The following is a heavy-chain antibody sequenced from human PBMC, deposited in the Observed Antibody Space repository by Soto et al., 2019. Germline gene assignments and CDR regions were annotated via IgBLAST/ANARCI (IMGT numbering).Heavy chain of an antibody. Sequence: QVQLVQSGAEVKKPGSSVKVSCKASGGTFSSYAISWVRQAPGQGLEWMGGIIPIFGTANYAQKFQGRVTITADESTSTAYMELSSLRSEDTAVYYCAGTSHHVYCISTSCLTNWFDPWGQGTLVTVSS. V-gene: IGHV1-69*12. CDR1: GGTFSSYA. J-gene: IGHJ5*02. CDR2: IIPIFGTA. CDR3: AGTSHHVYCISTSCLTNWFDP. D-gene: IGHD2-2*01.